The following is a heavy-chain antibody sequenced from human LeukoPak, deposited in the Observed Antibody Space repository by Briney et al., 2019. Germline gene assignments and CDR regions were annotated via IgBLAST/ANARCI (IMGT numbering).Heavy chain of an antibody. V-gene: IGHV1-18*01. CDR2: SSVNNVNK. Sequence: ASVKVSCKASGYTFSSYGINWLRQAPGQGLEWRGRSSVNNVNKNYVEKFQGRVTMTTDTSTSTAYMELRSLRPDDTAVYYCARDRCLLNGGYSEGEVFDCWGQGTLVTVSS. D-gene: IGHD5-12*01. J-gene: IGHJ4*02. CDR1: GYTFSSYG. CDR3: ARDRCLLNGGYSEGEVFDC.